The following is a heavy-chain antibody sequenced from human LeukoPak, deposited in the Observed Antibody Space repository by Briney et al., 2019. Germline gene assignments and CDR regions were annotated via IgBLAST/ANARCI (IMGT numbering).Heavy chain of an antibody. J-gene: IGHJ6*02. CDR1: GFTFSSNA. CDR3: ARDERGISYYYDSSGLMDV. Sequence: SGGSLRLSCAASGFTFSSNAMHWVRQAPGKGLEWVAVISYDGSNKYYADSVKGRFTISRDNSKNTLYLQMNSLRAEDTAVYYCARDERGISYYYDSSGLMDVWGQGTTVTVSS. D-gene: IGHD3-22*01. V-gene: IGHV3-30-3*01. CDR2: ISYDGSNK.